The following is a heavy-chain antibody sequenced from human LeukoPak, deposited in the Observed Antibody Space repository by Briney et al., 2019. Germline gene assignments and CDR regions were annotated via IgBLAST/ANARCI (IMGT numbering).Heavy chain of an antibody. CDR3: ARGRGWGTLDI. D-gene: IGHD3-10*01. CDR2: IGTAGDT. CDR1: GFTFSSYD. Sequence: TGGSLRLSCAASGFTFSSYDMHWVRQGTGKGLEWVSAIGTAGDTYYPGSVKGRFTTSRENAKNSLYLQMNSLRVGDTAVYYCARGRGWGTLDIWGQGTMVTVSS. V-gene: IGHV3-13*04. J-gene: IGHJ3*02.